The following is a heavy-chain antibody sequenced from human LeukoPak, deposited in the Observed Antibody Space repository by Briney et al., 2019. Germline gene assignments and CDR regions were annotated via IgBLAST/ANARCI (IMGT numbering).Heavy chain of an antibody. CDR1: GYTFTGYY. CDR3: ARPEDDYYGSSGYENY. J-gene: IGHJ4*02. CDR2: INPNSGGT. D-gene: IGHD3-22*01. V-gene: IGHV1-2*06. Sequence: ASVKVSCKASGYTFTGYYMHWVRQAPGQGLEWMGRINPNSGGTNYAQKFQGRVTMTRDTSISTAYMELSRLRSDDTAVYYCARPEDDYYGSSGYENYWGQGTLVTVSS.